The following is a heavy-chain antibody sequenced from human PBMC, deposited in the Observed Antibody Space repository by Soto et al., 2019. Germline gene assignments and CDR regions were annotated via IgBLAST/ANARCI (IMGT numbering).Heavy chain of an antibody. CDR2: ISWNSGSI. CDR1: GFTFDDYA. V-gene: IGHV3-9*01. Sequence: EVQLVESGGDLVQPGRSLRLSCAASGFTFDDYAMHWVRQGPGKGLEWVSGISWNSGSIGYADSVEGRFTISRDNAKNYLFLQMNSLRIEDTALYYCAKDISPQLHGGMDVWGQGTTVTVSS. J-gene: IGHJ6*02. D-gene: IGHD2-2*01. CDR3: AKDISPQLHGGMDV.